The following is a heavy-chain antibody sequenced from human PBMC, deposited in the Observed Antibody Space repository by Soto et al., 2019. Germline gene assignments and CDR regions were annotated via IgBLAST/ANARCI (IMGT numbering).Heavy chain of an antibody. V-gene: IGHV3-30*18. CDR2: ISYDGNVA. CDR1: GFTFSNYG. CDR3: AKEGPITNWYFDY. J-gene: IGHJ4*02. Sequence: QVQLLESGGGVVQPGRSLRLSCAASGFTFSNYGMHWVRQAQGKGLEWVIVISYDGNVAYYADSVKGRFTISRDNSKNTLYLQMNSLRTEEKAMYYCAKEGPITNWYFDYWGQGTLVNVSS. D-gene: IGHD1-1*01.